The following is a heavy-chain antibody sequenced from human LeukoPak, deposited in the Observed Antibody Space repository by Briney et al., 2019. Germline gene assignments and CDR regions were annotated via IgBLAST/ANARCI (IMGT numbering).Heavy chain of an antibody. J-gene: IGHJ4*02. D-gene: IGHD6-19*01. CDR1: GYTFTSYG. CDR2: INPNSGGT. Sequence: ASVKVSCKASGYTFTSYGISWVRQAPGQGLEWMGWINPNSGGTNYAQKFQGRVTMTRDTSISTAYMELSRLTSDDTAVYYCARGREVAGTVGYWGQGTLVTVSS. CDR3: ARGREVAGTVGY. V-gene: IGHV1-2*02.